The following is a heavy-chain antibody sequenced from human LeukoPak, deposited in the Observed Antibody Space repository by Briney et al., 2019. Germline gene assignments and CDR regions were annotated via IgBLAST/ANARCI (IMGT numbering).Heavy chain of an antibody. Sequence: PSETLSLTCTVSGGSFSSGSYYWSWIRQPPGKGLEWIGYIYYSGSTNYNPSLKSRVTISVDTSRNQFSLKLSSVTAADTAVYYCASSYTAFDYWGQGTLVTVSS. D-gene: IGHD5-18*01. V-gene: IGHV4-61*01. CDR3: ASSYTAFDY. CDR2: IYYSGST. J-gene: IGHJ4*02. CDR1: GGSFSSGSYY.